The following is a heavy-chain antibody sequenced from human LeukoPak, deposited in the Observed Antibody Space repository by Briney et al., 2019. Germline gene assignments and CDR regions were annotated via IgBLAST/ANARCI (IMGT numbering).Heavy chain of an antibody. CDR2: IKQDGSEK. V-gene: IGHV3-7*01. J-gene: IGHJ4*02. D-gene: IGHD2-2*01. Sequence: PGGSLRLSCAASGFTFSSYWMSWVRQAPGKGLEWVANIKQDGSEKYYVDSVKGRFTISRDNAKNSLYLQMNSLRAEDTAMYYCAGPMGPATIFGFDYWGQGALVTVSS. CDR1: GFTFSSYW. CDR3: AGPMGPATIFGFDY.